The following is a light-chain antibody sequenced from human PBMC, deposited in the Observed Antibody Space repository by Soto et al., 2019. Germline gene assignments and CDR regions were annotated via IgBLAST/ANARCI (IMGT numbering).Light chain of an antibody. CDR2: AAS. Sequence: DIQMTQSPSSLSASVGDRVTITCRASQSISNYLNWYQQKPGKAPKLLIYAASSLQSGVPSRFSGSGSGTDFTLTISSLQPEDFATYYCLQSYSFPYTFGQGTKLEIK. CDR1: QSISNY. V-gene: IGKV1-39*01. J-gene: IGKJ2*01. CDR3: LQSYSFPYT.